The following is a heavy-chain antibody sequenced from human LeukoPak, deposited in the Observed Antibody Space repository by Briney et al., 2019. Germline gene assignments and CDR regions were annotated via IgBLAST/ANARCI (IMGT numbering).Heavy chain of an antibody. Sequence: SETLSLTCTVSGGSLTNYYWSWIRQPPGKVLEWIGYISYSGSTYYNPSLKSRVTISVDTSKNQFSLKLSSVTAADTAVYYCARHASLDLWGQGTLVTVSS. CDR2: ISYSGST. CDR1: GGSLTNYY. J-gene: IGHJ5*02. CDR3: ARHASLDL. V-gene: IGHV4-59*08.